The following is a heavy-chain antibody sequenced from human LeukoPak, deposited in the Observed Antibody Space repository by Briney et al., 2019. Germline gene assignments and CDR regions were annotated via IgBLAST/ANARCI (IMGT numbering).Heavy chain of an antibody. J-gene: IGHJ4*02. D-gene: IGHD5-18*01. CDR1: GFTFSSYW. CDR2: IKQDGSEK. V-gene: IGHV3-7*03. Sequence: GGSLRLSCAASGFTFSSYWMSWVRQAPGKGLEWVANIKQDGSEKYYVDSVKGRFTISRDNAKNSLYLQMNSLRAEDTAVYYCATSRTWIQLWFFDYWGQGTLVTVPS. CDR3: ATSRTWIQLWFFDY.